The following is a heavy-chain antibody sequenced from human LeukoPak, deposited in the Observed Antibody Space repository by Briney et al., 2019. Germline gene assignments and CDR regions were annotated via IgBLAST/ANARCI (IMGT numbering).Heavy chain of an antibody. CDR1: GYTFTSYG. J-gene: IGHJ4*02. Sequence: GASVKVSCKASGYTFTSYGISWVRQAPGQGLEWMGWISAYNGNTNYAQKLQGRVTMTTDTSTSTAYMELRSLRSDDTAVYYCARTSTKYYVWGSYPPFGYWGQGTLVTVSS. CDR2: ISAYNGNT. V-gene: IGHV1-18*01. D-gene: IGHD3-16*02. CDR3: ARTSTKYYVWGSYPPFGY.